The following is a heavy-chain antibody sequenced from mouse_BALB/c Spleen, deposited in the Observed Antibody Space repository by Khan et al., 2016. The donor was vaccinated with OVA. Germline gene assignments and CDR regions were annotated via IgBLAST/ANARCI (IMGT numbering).Heavy chain of an antibody. D-gene: IGHD2-1*01. CDR2: ISNGGGST. Sequence: EVELVESGGGLVQPGGSLKLSCAASGFTFSSYIMSWVRQTPEKRLEWVAYISNGGGSTYYLDTVKGRFTISRDNAKKHLYLQMSSLKSADTAMYYGARHGNYVSFDYWGQGTTLTVSS. CDR3: ARHGNYVSFDY. CDR1: GFTFSSYI. J-gene: IGHJ2*01. V-gene: IGHV5-12-2*01.